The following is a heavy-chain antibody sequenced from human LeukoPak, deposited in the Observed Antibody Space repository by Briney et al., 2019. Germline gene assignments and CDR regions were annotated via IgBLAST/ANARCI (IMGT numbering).Heavy chain of an antibody. Sequence: ASVKVSCKASGYTFSNYAITWVRQAPGQGLEWMGWISGDNGQTKYAQNFQDRVTMTTDTPTSTAYLELKSLRSDDTAVYYCARDRYYYDSSGGRGLDYWGQGTLVTVSS. CDR2: ISGDNGQT. CDR3: ARDRYYYDSSGGRGLDY. D-gene: IGHD3-22*01. V-gene: IGHV1-18*01. CDR1: GYTFSNYA. J-gene: IGHJ4*02.